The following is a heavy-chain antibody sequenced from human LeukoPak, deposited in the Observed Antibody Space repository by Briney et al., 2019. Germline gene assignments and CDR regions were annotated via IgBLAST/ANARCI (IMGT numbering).Heavy chain of an antibody. CDR1: GYIFTSYG. CDR2: INANSGNT. D-gene: IGHD4-17*01. V-gene: IGHV1-18*04. CDR3: AKDGATVTSPYYYDAMDV. Sequence: ASVTVSCKASGYIFTSYGINWVRQAPGQGPEWMGWINANSGNTNYAQKLQGRVTMTTDTFTSTAYMELRSRRSDDTAVYYCAKDGATVTSPYYYDAMDVWGQGTTVTVSS. J-gene: IGHJ6*02.